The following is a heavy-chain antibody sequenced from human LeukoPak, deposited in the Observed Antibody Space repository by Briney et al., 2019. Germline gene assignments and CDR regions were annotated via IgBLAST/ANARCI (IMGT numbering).Heavy chain of an antibody. CDR1: GYTFTSYY. Sequence: ASVKVSCKASGYTFTSYYMHWVRQAPRQGLEWMGIINPSGGSTSYAQKFQGGVTMHRDTSTSTVYMELSSLRSEDTAVYYCARDRDTYYDILTGYSSYYFDYWGQGTLVTVSS. D-gene: IGHD3-9*01. V-gene: IGHV1-46*01. J-gene: IGHJ4*02. CDR2: INPSGGST. CDR3: ARDRDTYYDILTGYSSYYFDY.